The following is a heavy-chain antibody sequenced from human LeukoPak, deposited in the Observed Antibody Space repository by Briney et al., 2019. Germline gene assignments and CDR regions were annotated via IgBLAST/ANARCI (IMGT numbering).Heavy chain of an antibody. CDR2: IGDAGT. D-gene: IGHD3-16*01. CDR3: AKNLGPFDV. V-gene: IGHV3-23*01. CDR1: GFTFSTYA. Sequence: GGSLRLSCAASGFTFSTYAMTWVRQAPGKGLEWVSSIGDAGTYYADSVKGRFTISRDNSKNMLYLQLNSLRAGDTAMYYCAKNLGPFDVRGQGTMVTVSS. J-gene: IGHJ3*01.